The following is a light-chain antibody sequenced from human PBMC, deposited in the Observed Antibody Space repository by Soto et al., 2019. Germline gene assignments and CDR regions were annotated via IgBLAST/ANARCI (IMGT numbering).Light chain of an antibody. CDR1: QSVSRN. CDR2: GAS. V-gene: IGKV3-15*01. J-gene: IGKJ1*01. CDR3: HQYNYWPPT. Sequence: EIVMTQSPATLSVSPGGRATLSCRASQSVSRNLAWYQQKPGLAPRLLIYGASTRATGGPARFSGSGSGTEFTLTISSLQSEDFAVYYCHQYNYWPPTFGQGTKVEIK.